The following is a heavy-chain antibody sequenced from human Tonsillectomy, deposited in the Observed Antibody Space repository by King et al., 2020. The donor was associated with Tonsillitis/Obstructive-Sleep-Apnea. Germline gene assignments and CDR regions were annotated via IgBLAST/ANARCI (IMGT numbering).Heavy chain of an antibody. D-gene: IGHD6-6*01. CDR1: GYTFTSYY. CDR3: ASTIAARRKADAFDI. J-gene: IGHJ3*02. Sequence: QLVQSGAEVKKPGASVKVSCKASGYTFTSYYMHWVRQAPGQGLEWMGLINPSGGSTSYAQKFQGRVTMTRDTSTSTVYMELSSLRSEDTAMYYCASTIAARRKADAFDIWGQGTMVTVSS. V-gene: IGHV1-46*01. CDR2: INPSGGST.